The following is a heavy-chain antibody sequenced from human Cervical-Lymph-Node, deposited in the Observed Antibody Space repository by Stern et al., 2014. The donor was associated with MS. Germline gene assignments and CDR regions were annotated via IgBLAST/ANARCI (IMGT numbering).Heavy chain of an antibody. CDR2: IIPIFNTA. Sequence: VQLVESGAEVRKPGSSVKVSCKASGGTFSSHSFSWVRQAPGQGLEGMGQIIPIFNTANYAQKFQGRVTMTADGSTSTVYMELSSLRSEDTAVYYCAREGTETAVAAFDLWGQGTLVTVSS. J-gene: IGHJ4*02. CDR1: GGTFSSHS. V-gene: IGHV1-69*01. CDR3: AREGTETAVAAFDL. D-gene: IGHD6-19*01.